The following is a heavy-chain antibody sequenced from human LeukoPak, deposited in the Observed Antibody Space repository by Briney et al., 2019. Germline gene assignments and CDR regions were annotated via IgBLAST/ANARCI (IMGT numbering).Heavy chain of an antibody. Sequence: PSETLSLTCTVSGGSISSGSYYWSCIRQSAGKGLEWIGRIYSSGSTNYNPSLKSRVTVSIDTSKNQFSLKLSSVTAADTAVYYCARARNSGRHYYNDYMDVWGKGTTVTVSS. CDR3: ARARNSGRHYYNDYMDV. CDR2: IYSSGST. D-gene: IGHD1-26*01. J-gene: IGHJ6*03. CDR1: GGSISSGSYY. V-gene: IGHV4-61*02.